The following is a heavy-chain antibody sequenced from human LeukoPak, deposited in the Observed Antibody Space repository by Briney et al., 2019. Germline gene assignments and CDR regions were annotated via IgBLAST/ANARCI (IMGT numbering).Heavy chain of an antibody. J-gene: IGHJ4*02. D-gene: IGHD3-3*01. Sequence: GGSLRLSCAAYEFTFISYAMSWVRQAAGKGLEWVSAISGSGGSTYYADSVKGRFTISRDNSKNTLYLQMNSLRAEDTAVYYCAKGNYDFWSGEAYYFDYWGQGTLVTVSS. V-gene: IGHV3-23*01. CDR1: EFTFISYA. CDR2: ISGSGGST. CDR3: AKGNYDFWSGEAYYFDY.